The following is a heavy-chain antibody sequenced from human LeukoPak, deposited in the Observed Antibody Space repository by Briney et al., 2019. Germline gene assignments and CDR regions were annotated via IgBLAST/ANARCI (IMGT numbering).Heavy chain of an antibody. Sequence: PGGSLRLSCAASGFTFSSYAMSWVRQAPGKGLEWIGSIYYSGSTYYNPSLKSRVTISVDTSKNQFSLKLSSVTAADTAVYYCARLRGLRELLFDYWGQGTMVTVSS. CDR1: GFTFSSYA. CDR2: IYYSGST. D-gene: IGHD1-26*01. CDR3: ARLRGLRELLFDY. J-gene: IGHJ4*02. V-gene: IGHV4-39*01.